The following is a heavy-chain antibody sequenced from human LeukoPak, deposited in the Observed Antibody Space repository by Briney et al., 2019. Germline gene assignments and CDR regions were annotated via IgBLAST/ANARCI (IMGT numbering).Heavy chain of an antibody. V-gene: IGHV3-23*01. D-gene: IGHD5-12*01. CDR1: GFTLNKYA. J-gene: IGHJ4*02. Sequence: GGSLRLSCAASGFTLNKYAMNWVRPAPGKGLEWVSVLIGSSGSTDYADSVKGRFTISRDTSKNTLYLEMNSLRAEDTAIYYCVKGAYDYIEIAYFDYWGQGTRVTVSS. CDR2: LIGSSGST. CDR3: VKGAYDYIEIAYFDY.